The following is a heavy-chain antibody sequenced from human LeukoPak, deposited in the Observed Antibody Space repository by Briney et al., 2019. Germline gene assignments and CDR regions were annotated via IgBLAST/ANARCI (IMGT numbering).Heavy chain of an antibody. CDR1: GYSISSGYY. J-gene: IGHJ6*03. Sequence: PSETLSLTCTVSGYSISSGYYWGWIRQPPGKGLEWIGSIYHSGSTYYNPSLKSRVTISVDTSKNQFSLKLSSVTAADTAVYYCARDPDYYYYYMDVWGKGTTVTVSS. CDR2: IYHSGST. V-gene: IGHV4-38-2*02. CDR3: ARDPDYYYYYMDV.